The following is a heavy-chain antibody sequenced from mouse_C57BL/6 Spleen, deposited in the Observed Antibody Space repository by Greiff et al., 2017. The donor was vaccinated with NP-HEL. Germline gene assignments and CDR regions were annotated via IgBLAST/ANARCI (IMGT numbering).Heavy chain of an antibody. CDR2: ISDGGSYT. V-gene: IGHV5-4*01. J-gene: IGHJ3*01. Sequence: EVQGVESGGGLVKPGGSLKLSCAASGFTFSSYAMSWVRQTPEKRLEWVATISDGGSYTYYPDNVKGRFTISRDNAKNNLYLQMSHLKSEDTAMYYCAREGANAFAYWGQGTLVTVSA. CDR1: GFTFSSYA. CDR3: AREGANAFAY.